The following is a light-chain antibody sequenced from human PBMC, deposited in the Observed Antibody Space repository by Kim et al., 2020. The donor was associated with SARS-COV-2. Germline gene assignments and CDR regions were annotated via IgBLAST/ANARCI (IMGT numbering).Light chain of an antibody. CDR3: LQYNNYPYT. CDR1: QSVSIW. Sequence: SASVGDRVTITCRASQSVSIWLAWYQQKPGKAAKRLIYKASTLESGVPSRFSGSGSGTQFTLTISSLQSEDFATYNCLQYNNYPYTFGQGTKLEI. J-gene: IGKJ2*01. CDR2: KAS. V-gene: IGKV1-5*03.